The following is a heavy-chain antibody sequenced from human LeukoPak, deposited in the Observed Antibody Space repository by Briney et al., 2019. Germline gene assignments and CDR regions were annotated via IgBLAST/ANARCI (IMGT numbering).Heavy chain of an antibody. J-gene: IGHJ5*02. Sequence: ASVKVSCKASGYTFTSYYMHWVRQAPGQGLEWMGIINPSGGSTSYAQKFQGRVTMTRDTSTSTVYMELSSLRSEDTAVYYCARVFSDCSSTSCPKYNWFDPWGQGTLVTVS. CDR2: INPSGGST. CDR1: GYTFTSYY. CDR3: ARVFSDCSSTSCPKYNWFDP. V-gene: IGHV1-46*01. D-gene: IGHD2-2*01.